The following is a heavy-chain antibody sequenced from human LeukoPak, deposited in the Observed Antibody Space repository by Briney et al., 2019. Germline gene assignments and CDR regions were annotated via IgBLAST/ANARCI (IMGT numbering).Heavy chain of an antibody. D-gene: IGHD6-13*01. J-gene: IGHJ4*02. Sequence: GGSLRLSCAASGFTFSNYGMHWVRQAPGKGLEWVALISYDGSNKYFADSVKGRFTISRDNSKNTLYLQMHSLRAENTAVYYCAKDNVAAAGRYFDYWGQGTLVTVSS. CDR1: GFTFSNYG. CDR2: ISYDGSNK. CDR3: AKDNVAAAGRYFDY. V-gene: IGHV3-30*18.